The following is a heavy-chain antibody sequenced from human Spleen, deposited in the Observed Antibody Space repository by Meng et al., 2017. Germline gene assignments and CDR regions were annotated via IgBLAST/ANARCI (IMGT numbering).Heavy chain of an antibody. D-gene: IGHD2-2*01. Sequence: GGSLRLSCAASGFTFSSYAMSWVRQAPGKGLMWVSRINSDGSSTSYADSVKGRFTISRDNAKNTLYLQMNSLRAEDTAVYYCARAGIGSRGLPVPFGYWGQGTLVTVSS. CDR1: GFTFSSYA. CDR2: INSDGSST. J-gene: IGHJ4*02. V-gene: IGHV3-74*01. CDR3: ARAGIGSRGLPVPFGY.